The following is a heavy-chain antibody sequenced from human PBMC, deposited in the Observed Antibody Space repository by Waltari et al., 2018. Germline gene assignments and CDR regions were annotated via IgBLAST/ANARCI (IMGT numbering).Heavy chain of an antibody. CDR3: ARARPTMVQGVPLGGYGMDV. CDR1: GGSFSGYY. D-gene: IGHD3-10*01. V-gene: IGHV4-34*01. CDR2: INHSGST. Sequence: QVQLQQWGAGLLKPSETLSLTCAVYGGSFSGYYWSWIRQPPGKGLEWIGEINHSGSTNYNPSLKSRVTISVDTSKNQFSLKLSSVTAADTAVYYCARARPTMVQGVPLGGYGMDVWGQGTTVTVSS. J-gene: IGHJ6*02.